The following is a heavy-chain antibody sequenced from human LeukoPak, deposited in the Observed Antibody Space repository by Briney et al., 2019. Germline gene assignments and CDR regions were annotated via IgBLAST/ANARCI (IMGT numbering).Heavy chain of an antibody. D-gene: IGHD3-16*01. CDR1: GGSFSGYY. CDR3: ARSSVGGDYYYGMDV. CDR2: INHSGST. Sequence: SETLSLTCAVYGGSFSGYYWSWIRQPPGKGLEWIGEINHSGSTNYNPSLKSRVTISVDTSKNQFSLKLSSVTAADTAVYYCARSSVGGDYYYGMDVWGQGTTVTVSS. V-gene: IGHV4-34*01. J-gene: IGHJ6*02.